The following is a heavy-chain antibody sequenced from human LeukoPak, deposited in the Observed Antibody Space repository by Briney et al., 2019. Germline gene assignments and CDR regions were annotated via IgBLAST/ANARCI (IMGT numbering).Heavy chain of an antibody. Sequence: AGGSLRLSCAASGFTFSNYWMTWVRQAPGKGLEWVANIKQDGSEKYYVDSVKGRFTISRDNATNSLYLQMNSLRAEDTAVYYCARAMHSWGQGTLVTVSS. CDR1: GFTFSNYW. CDR3: ARAMHS. J-gene: IGHJ4*02. CDR2: IKQDGSEK. V-gene: IGHV3-7*03.